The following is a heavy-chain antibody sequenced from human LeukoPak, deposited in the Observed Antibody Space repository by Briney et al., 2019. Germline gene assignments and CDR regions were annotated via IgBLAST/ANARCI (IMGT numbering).Heavy chain of an antibody. CDR1: GGPISSGDYY. D-gene: IGHD6-13*01. CDR2: IYYSGST. V-gene: IGHV4-30-4*01. CDR3: ARGYNSRSTFDV. J-gene: IGHJ3*01. Sequence: SETLSLTCTVSGGPISSGDYYWSWLRQPPGKGLEWIGYIYYSGSTYYNPSLKSRVTISVDTSKSHFSLNLRSVTAADTAVYYCARGYNSRSTFDVWGQGTVVTVSS.